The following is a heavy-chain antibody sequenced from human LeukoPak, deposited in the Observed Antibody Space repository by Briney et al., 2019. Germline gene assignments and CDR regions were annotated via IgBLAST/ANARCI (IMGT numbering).Heavy chain of an antibody. CDR2: INLNSGAT. J-gene: IGHJ5*02. CDR3: CRGFPLSIVGDAPGGGDRQNFDP. CDR1: GYTFTGYY. Sequence: GASVKVSCKASGYTFTGYYMHCVPHAPGQGLEWMGWINLNSGATNYAQQFQGRFTMTRDTSISTAYMELTPLTSDTPAVYYCCRGFPLSIVGDAPGGGDRQNFDPWGEGTLVTVSS. D-gene: IGHD1-26*01. V-gene: IGHV1-2*02.